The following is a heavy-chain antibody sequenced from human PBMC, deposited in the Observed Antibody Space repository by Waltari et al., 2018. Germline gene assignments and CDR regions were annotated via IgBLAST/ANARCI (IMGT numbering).Heavy chain of an antibody. Sequence: QVQLQESGPGLVKPSETLSLTCAVSGYSISSRYYWGWLRQPPGKGLEWIGSIYHSGSTYYNPSLKSRVTISVDTSKNQFSLKLSSVTAADTAVYYCASHARVVVIATNSGGWFDPWGQGTLVTVSS. CDR1: GYSISSRYY. D-gene: IGHD2-21*01. V-gene: IGHV4-38-2*01. CDR2: IYHSGST. J-gene: IGHJ5*02. CDR3: ASHARVVVIATNSGGWFDP.